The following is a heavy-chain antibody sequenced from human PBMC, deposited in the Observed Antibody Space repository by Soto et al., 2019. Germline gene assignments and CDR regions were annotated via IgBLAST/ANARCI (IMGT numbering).Heavy chain of an antibody. CDR3: ARGDRGAFAL. D-gene: IGHD2-21*02. J-gene: IGHJ3*01. Sequence: EVQLVESEGGLVQPGGSLRLSCAASGFTFSYYWMHWVCQAPGQGLVWVSRIHSDGSSTTYADSVKGRFTTCRDNAKNTLYLQMNSLRPEDTAVYYCARGDRGAFALWGQGTMITVSS. CDR2: IHSDGSST. V-gene: IGHV3-74*01. CDR1: GFTFSYYW.